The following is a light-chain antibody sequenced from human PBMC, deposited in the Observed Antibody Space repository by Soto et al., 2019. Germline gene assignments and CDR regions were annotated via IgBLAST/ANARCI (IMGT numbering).Light chain of an antibody. Sequence: DIQMTQSPSTLSASVGDRVTITCRASQSASTFLAWYQQKPGQAPKLLIYDASTLQSGVPSRVSASGSGTEFALTISGLQPDDFAVYYCQQYNRYAVTFGQGTKVEIK. J-gene: IGKJ1*01. CDR1: QSASTF. CDR3: QQYNRYAVT. CDR2: DAS. V-gene: IGKV1-5*01.